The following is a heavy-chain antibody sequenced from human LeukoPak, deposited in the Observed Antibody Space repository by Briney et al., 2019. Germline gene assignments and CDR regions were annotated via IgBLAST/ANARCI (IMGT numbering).Heavy chain of an antibody. CDR1: GGSFSGYY. CDR2: INHSGST. V-gene: IGHV4-34*01. D-gene: IGHD3-16*01. CDR3: ARHNPNSHYDYVWGSHSSRDPRLDY. Sequence: PSETLSLTCAVYGGSFSGYYWSWIRQPPGKGLEWIGEINHSGSTNYNPSLKSRVTISVDTSKNQFSLKLSSVTAADTAVYYCARHNPNSHYDYVWGSHSSRDPRLDYWGQGTLVTVSS. J-gene: IGHJ4*02.